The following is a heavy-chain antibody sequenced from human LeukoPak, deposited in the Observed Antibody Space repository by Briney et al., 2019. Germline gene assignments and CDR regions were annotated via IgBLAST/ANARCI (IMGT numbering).Heavy chain of an antibody. CDR3: VRDRGSYRPIDY. Sequence: PGGSLRLSCGTSGFTFDDYGMSWVRQAPGKGLEWVSSISSSGTYIYYRDSVKGRFTISRDNAENSLYLEMNSLRVEDTAIYYCVRDRGSYRPIDYWGQGTLVTVSS. CDR2: ISSSGTYI. V-gene: IGHV3-21*01. CDR1: GFTFDDYG. D-gene: IGHD1-26*01. J-gene: IGHJ4*02.